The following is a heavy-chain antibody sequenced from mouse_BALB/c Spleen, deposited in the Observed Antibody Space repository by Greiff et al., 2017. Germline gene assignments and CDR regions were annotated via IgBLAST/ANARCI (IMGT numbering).Heavy chain of an antibody. CDR1: GFSLTSYG. V-gene: IGHV2-2*02. Sequence: QVKLMESGPGLVQPSQTLSITCTVSGFSLTSYGVHWVRQSPGKGLEWLGVIWSGGSTAYNAAFISRLSISKDNSKSQVFFKMNSLQANDTAIYYCARNSSWDHCYAMDYWGQGTSVTVSA. CDR2: IWSGGST. CDR3: ARNSSWDHCYAMDY. J-gene: IGHJ4*01. D-gene: IGHD4-1*01.